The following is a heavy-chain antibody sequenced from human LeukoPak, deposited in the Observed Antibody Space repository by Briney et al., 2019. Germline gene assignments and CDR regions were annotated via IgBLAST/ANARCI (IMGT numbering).Heavy chain of an antibody. J-gene: IGHJ5*02. CDR2: INPNSGGT. CDR1: GYTFTGYY. CDR3: ARAPYYYDSSGYSYNWFDP. V-gene: IGHV1-2*02. D-gene: IGHD3-22*01. Sequence: ASVKVSCKAPGYTFTGYYMHWVRQAPGQGLEWMGWINPNSGGTNYAQKFQGRVTMTRDTSISTAYMELSRLRSDDTAVYYCARAPYYYDSSGYSYNWFDPWGQGTLVTVSS.